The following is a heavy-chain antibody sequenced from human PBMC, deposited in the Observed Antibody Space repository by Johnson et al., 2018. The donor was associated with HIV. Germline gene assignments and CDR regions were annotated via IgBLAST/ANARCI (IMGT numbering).Heavy chain of an antibody. V-gene: IGHV3-66*01. CDR2: IYSGGST. CDR3: ARDLSEGELGHAFDI. J-gene: IGHJ3*02. Sequence: QLVESGGGLVQPGGSLRLSCAASGFTVSSYYMSWVRQAPGKGLEWVSVIYSGGSTYYADSVKGRFTISRDNSKNTLYLQMNSLRAEDTAVYYCARDLSEGELGHAFDIWGQGTMVTVSS. CDR1: GFTVSSYY. D-gene: IGHD1-26*01.